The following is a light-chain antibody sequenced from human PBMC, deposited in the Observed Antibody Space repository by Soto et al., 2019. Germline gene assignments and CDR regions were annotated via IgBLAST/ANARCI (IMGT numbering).Light chain of an antibody. CDR3: QQCHRYLT. V-gene: IGKV1-5*01. Sequence: DIQMTQSPSTLSASVGDRVTITCRASESMSNCLAWYQQKPGNAPKLLISGASSLQSGVPSRFSGSASGKDCTLTISSRQPDDIATYYCQQCHRYLTFGQGTKGEMK. CDR2: GAS. CDR1: ESMSNC. J-gene: IGKJ1*01.